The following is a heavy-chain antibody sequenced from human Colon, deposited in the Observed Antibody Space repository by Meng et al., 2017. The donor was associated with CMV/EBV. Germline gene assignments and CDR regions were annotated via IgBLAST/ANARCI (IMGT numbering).Heavy chain of an antibody. CDR2: IQNSGST. J-gene: IGHJ4*02. CDR1: GNSSSSCNYY. D-gene: IGHD4/OR15-4a*01. CDR3: VTRVPNTRDYFAFFDF. V-gene: IGHV4-30-4*08. Sequence: VRLDASAPGLEKPYQRLFLPCTVLGNSSSSCNYYLSCVRQRPGKGLEWVGYIQNSGSTYYSPSPESRLTISIGKTKNQFYLKLTSVTAADAAVYYCVTRVPNTRDYFAFFDFWGQGTLVTVSS.